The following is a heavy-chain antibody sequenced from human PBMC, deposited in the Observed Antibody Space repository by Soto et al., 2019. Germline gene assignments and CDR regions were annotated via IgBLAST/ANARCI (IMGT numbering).Heavy chain of an antibody. J-gene: IGHJ6*03. Sequence: SETLSLTCTVSGGSISSYYWSWIRQPPGKGLEWIGYIYYSGSTNYNPSLKSRVTISVDTSKNQFSLKLSSVTAADTAVYYCARAMGSTSWDYYYMDVWGKGTTVTVSS. CDR3: ARAMGSTSWDYYYMDV. V-gene: IGHV4-59*01. CDR1: GGSISSYY. CDR2: IYYSGST. D-gene: IGHD2-2*01.